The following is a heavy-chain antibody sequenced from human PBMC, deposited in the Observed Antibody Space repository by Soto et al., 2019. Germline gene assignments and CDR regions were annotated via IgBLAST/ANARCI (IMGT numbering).Heavy chain of an antibody. CDR1: GFTFSSYG. J-gene: IGHJ6*02. Sequence: QVQLVESGGGVVQPGRSLRLSCAASGFTFSSYGMHWVRQAPGKGLEWVAVISYDGSNKYYADSVKGRFTISRDNSKNTLYLQMNSLRAEDTAVYYCARADTMMEYYYYGMDVWGQGTTVTVSS. V-gene: IGHV3-30*03. CDR2: ISYDGSNK. CDR3: ARADTMMEYYYYGMDV. D-gene: IGHD3-22*01.